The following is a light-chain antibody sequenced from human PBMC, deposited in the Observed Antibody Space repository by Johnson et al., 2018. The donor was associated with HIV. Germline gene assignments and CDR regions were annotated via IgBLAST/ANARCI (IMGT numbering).Light chain of an antibody. CDR2: DNN. J-gene: IGLJ1*01. CDR3: GTWDSSLSALLYV. Sequence: QSILTQPPSVSAAPGQKVTISCSGSSSNIGNNYVSWYQQLPGTAHKLLIYDNNKRPSGIPDRFSGSKSGTSATLGITGLQTGDEADYYCGTWDSSLSALLYVFGTCTKFTVL. CDR1: SSNIGNNY. V-gene: IGLV1-51*01.